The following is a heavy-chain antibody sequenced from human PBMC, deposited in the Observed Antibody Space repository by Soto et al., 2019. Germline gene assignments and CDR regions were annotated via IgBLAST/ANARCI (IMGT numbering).Heavy chain of an antibody. J-gene: IGHJ3*02. Sequence: SETLSLTCTVSGGSVSSGDYYWSWIRQPPGKGLEWIGYIYYSGNTNYNPSLKSRVIISVDTSKNLFSLKLTSVTAADTAVYYCARDRKGDFWSGYYEGAFDIWGKGTMVTVSS. CDR3: ARDRKGDFWSGYYEGAFDI. CDR2: IYYSGNT. D-gene: IGHD3-3*01. CDR1: GGSVSSGDYY. V-gene: IGHV4-61*08.